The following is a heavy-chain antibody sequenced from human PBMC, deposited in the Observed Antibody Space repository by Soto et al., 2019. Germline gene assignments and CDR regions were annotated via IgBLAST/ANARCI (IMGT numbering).Heavy chain of an antibody. CDR3: AKDLNYGDDWAYGMDV. V-gene: IGHV3-23*01. D-gene: IGHD4-17*01. CDR2: ISGSGGST. Sequence: GGSLRLSCVASGFTFSSYAMSWVRQAPGKGLEWVSSISGSGGSTYYADSVKGRFTISRDNSKNTLYLQMNSLRAEDTAVYYCAKDLNYGDDWAYGMDVWGQGTTVTVSS. CDR1: GFTFSSYA. J-gene: IGHJ6*02.